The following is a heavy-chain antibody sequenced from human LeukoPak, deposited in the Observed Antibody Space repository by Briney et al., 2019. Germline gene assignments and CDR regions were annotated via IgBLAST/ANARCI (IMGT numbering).Heavy chain of an antibody. CDR1: GYTFSSYD. Sequence: GGSLTLSCAVSGYTFSSYDMHWVRQAPGKGLEWVADISYDGSNKYYADSVKGRFTISRDNSKNTLYLQMNSLRAEDTAVYYCAKARNYYDSSGYYLNYWGQGTLVTVSS. V-gene: IGHV3-30*18. D-gene: IGHD3-22*01. CDR2: ISYDGSNK. J-gene: IGHJ4*02. CDR3: AKARNYYDSSGYYLNY.